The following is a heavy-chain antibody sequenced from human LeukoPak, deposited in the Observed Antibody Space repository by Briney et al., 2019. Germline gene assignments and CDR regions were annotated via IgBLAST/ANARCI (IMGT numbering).Heavy chain of an antibody. CDR3: ARGMQVNYYDSSGYYYIGNWFDP. D-gene: IGHD3-22*01. CDR2: INPNSGNT. CDR1: GYTFTGYY. V-gene: IGHV1-8*03. J-gene: IGHJ5*02. Sequence: ASVKVSCKASGYTFTGYYMHWVRQAPGQGLEWMGRINPNSGNTGYAQKFQGRVTITRNTSISTAYMELSSLRSEDTAVYYCARGMQVNYYDSSGYYYIGNWFDPWGQGTLVTVSS.